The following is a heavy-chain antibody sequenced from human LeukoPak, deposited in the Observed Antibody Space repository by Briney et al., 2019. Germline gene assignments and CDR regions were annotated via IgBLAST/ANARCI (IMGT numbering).Heavy chain of an antibody. D-gene: IGHD3-3*01. J-gene: IGHJ4*02. V-gene: IGHV3-64*01. CDR3: ARAVDFWSGYDY. CDR1: GFTFSTYA. Sequence: GGSLRLSCAASGFTFSTYAMHWVRQAPGKGLEYVSAISSNGGSTYYANSVKGGFTISRDNSKNTLYLQMGSLRAEDMAVYYCARAVDFWSGYDYWGQGTLVTVSS. CDR2: ISSNGGST.